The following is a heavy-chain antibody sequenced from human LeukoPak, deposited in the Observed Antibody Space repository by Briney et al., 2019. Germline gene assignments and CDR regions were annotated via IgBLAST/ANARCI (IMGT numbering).Heavy chain of an antibody. D-gene: IGHD2-8*02. Sequence: GSLRLSCAGSEFALKSYSLSWVRQAPGKGLEWVSSISSTSAYIYYADSVKGRFTISRDNVDNVVYLQMNSLGAEDTAVYYCARVAVSGPTGWFDSWGQGTLVIVSS. CDR3: ARVAVSGPTGWFDS. V-gene: IGHV3-21*01. CDR1: EFALKSYS. J-gene: IGHJ5*01. CDR2: ISSTSAYI.